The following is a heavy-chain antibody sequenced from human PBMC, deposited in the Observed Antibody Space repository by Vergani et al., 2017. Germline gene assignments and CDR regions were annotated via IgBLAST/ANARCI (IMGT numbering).Heavy chain of an antibody. CDR3: AKSPSWGGATYFDY. Sequence: VQLVESGGGLVQPGGSLRLSCAASGFTFSSYWMHWVRQAPGKGLVWVSAISGSGGSTYYADSVKGRFTISRDNSKNTLYLQMNSLRAEDTAVYYCAKSPSWGGATYFDYWGQGTLVTVSS. CDR2: ISGSGGST. V-gene: IGHV3-23*04. D-gene: IGHD1-26*01. CDR1: GFTFSSYW. J-gene: IGHJ4*02.